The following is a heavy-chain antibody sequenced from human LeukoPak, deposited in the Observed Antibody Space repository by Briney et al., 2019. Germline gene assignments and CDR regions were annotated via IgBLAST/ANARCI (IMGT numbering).Heavy chain of an antibody. CDR2: ISYDGNNA. J-gene: IGHJ4*02. D-gene: IGHD3-10*01. V-gene: IGHV3-30*03. Sequence: GGSLRLSCAASGFTFSSYGMHWVRQAPGKGLEWVAAISYDGNNAYYADSVRGRFTFSRDNSRNTLYLQMNSLSAGDTAVYYCARVQRGWFGGLDYWGQGTLVTVSS. CDR1: GFTFSSYG. CDR3: ARVQRGWFGGLDY.